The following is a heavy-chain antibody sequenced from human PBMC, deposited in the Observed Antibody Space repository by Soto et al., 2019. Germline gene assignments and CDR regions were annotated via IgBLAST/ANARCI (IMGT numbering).Heavy chain of an antibody. Sequence: QVQLVESGGGLVKPGGSLRVSCAASGFSFSDYYMTWIRQAPGKGLEWVSYISGSGDNIHYADSVKGRFTISRDNAKNSLSLQMASLRVEDTAVYYCARGACITCYSADWFDTWGQGTLVTVSS. CDR1: GFSFSDYY. D-gene: IGHD2-15*01. V-gene: IGHV3-11*01. CDR3: ARGACITCYSADWFDT. CDR2: ISGSGDNI. J-gene: IGHJ5*02.